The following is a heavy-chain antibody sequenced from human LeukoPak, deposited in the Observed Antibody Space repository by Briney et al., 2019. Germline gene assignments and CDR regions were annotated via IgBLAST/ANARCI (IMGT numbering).Heavy chain of an antibody. CDR1: GGSISSSSYF. D-gene: IGHD3-22*01. V-gene: IGHV4-39*07. Sequence: SETLSLTCTVSGGSISSSSYFWGWIRQPPGKGLDWIGSIYYSGSTYYNPSLKSRVTISVDTSKNQFSLKLSSVTAADTAVYYCASSNYYDSSGYFDYWGQGTLVTVSS. CDR2: IYYSGST. CDR3: ASSNYYDSSGYFDY. J-gene: IGHJ4*02.